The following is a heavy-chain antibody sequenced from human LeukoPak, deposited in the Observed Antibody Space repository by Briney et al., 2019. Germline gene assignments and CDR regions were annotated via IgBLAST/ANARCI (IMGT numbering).Heavy chain of an antibody. CDR2: INHSGST. CDR3: ARRMQLGIFYYYYYMDV. D-gene: IGHD6-13*01. J-gene: IGHJ6*03. V-gene: IGHV4-34*01. CDR1: GFTFSDYY. Sequence: GSLRLSWAASGFTFSDYYMSWIRQPPGKGLEWIGEINHSGSTNYNPSLKSRVTISVDTSKNQFSLKLSSVTAADTAVYYCARRMQLGIFYYYYYMDVWGKGTTVTISS.